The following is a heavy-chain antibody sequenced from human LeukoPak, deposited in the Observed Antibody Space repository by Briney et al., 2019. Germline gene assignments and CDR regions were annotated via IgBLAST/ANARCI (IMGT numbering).Heavy chain of an antibody. J-gene: IGHJ4*02. CDR1: GFTFSSYE. CDR3: ARDRTYYYDSSGYDY. V-gene: IGHV3-48*01. D-gene: IGHD3-22*01. CDR2: ISSSSSTI. Sequence: GGFLRLSCAASGFTFSSYEMNWVRQAPGKGLEWVSYISSSSSTIYYADSVKGRFTISRDNAKNSLYLQMNSLRAEDTAVYYCARDRTYYYDSSGYDYWGQGTLVTVSS.